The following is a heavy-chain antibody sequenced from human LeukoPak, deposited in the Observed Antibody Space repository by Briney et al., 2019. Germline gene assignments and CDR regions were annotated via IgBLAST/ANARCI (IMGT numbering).Heavy chain of an antibody. D-gene: IGHD6-19*01. CDR3: ARERIAVAQDDPEQEHHFDY. CDR2: IYPGDSDT. CDR1: GYSFTSYW. V-gene: IGHV5-51*01. Sequence: GESLKISCKGSGYSFTSYWIGWVRQMPGKGLEWMGIIYPGDSDTRCSPSFQGQVTISADKSISTAYLQWSSLKASDTAMYYCARERIAVAQDDPEQEHHFDYWGQGTLVTVSS. J-gene: IGHJ4*02.